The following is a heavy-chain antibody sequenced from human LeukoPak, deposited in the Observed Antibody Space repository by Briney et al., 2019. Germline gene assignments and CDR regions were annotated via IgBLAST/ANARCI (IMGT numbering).Heavy chain of an antibody. Sequence: ASETLSLTCTVSGGSISSGSYYWTWIRQPAVKGLEWIGRIYTSGSTNYNPSLKSRVTISVDTSKNQFSLQLSSVTAADTAEYYCARDRSGSYFDYWGQGTLVTVSS. CDR2: IYTSGST. CDR3: ARDRSGSYFDY. CDR1: GGSISSGSYY. J-gene: IGHJ4*02. V-gene: IGHV4-61*02. D-gene: IGHD3-3*01.